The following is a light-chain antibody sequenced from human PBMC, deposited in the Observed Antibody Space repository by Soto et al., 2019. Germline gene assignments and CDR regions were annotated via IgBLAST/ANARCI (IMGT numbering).Light chain of an antibody. Sequence: EIVLIQSPATLSLSPGERATLSCRASQSVGSYLAWYQHKPGQAPRLLISDASNRATGTPARFSGSGSETDFTLTISSLEPEDSAVYYCQQRSNWPSLTFGGGTKVDIK. CDR2: DAS. J-gene: IGKJ4*01. V-gene: IGKV3-11*01. CDR1: QSVGSY. CDR3: QQRSNWPSLT.